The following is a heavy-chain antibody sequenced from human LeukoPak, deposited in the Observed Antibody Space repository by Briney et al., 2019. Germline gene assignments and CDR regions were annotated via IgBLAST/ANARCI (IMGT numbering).Heavy chain of an antibody. CDR2: IYTSGST. J-gene: IGHJ6*03. D-gene: IGHD6-6*01. CDR3: ARQSIAATYYYYYYYMDV. V-gene: IGHV4-4*09. Sequence: SEALSLTCTVSGGSISSYYWSWIRQPPGRGLEWIGYIYTSGSTNYNPSLKSRVTISVDTSKNQFSLKLSSVTAADTAVYYCARQSIAATYYYYYYYMDVWGKGTTVTVSS. CDR1: GGSISSYY.